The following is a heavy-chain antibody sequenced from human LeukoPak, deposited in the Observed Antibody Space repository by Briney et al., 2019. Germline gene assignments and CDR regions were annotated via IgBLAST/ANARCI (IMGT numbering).Heavy chain of an antibody. V-gene: IGHV3-23*01. D-gene: IGHD3-22*01. J-gene: IGHJ4*02. CDR2: ITSSGDGT. CDR1: GFTFSIYA. Sequence: GGSLRLSCAASGFTFSIYAMSWVRQAPGKGLQWVSSITSSGDGTYYADSVKGRFTISRDNSENMLYLQMNSLRVEDTAVYFCAKDRPNYYGSNGHYYRRDGDYWGQGTLVTVSS. CDR3: AKDRPNYYGSNGHYYRRDGDY.